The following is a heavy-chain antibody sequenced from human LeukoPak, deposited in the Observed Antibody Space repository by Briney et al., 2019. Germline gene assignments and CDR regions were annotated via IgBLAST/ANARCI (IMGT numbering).Heavy chain of an antibody. CDR2: IYYSGST. CDR1: GGSISSGDYY. D-gene: IGHD2-2*01. CDR3: ARDTMTGCSSTSCTTT. V-gene: IGHV4-30-4*08. J-gene: IGHJ5*02. Sequence: SETLSLTCTVSGGSISSGDYYWSWIRQPPGKGLEWIGYIYYSGSTYYNPSLKSRVTISVDTSKNQFSLKLSSVTAADTAVYYCARDTMTGCSSTSCTTTWGQGTLVIVSS.